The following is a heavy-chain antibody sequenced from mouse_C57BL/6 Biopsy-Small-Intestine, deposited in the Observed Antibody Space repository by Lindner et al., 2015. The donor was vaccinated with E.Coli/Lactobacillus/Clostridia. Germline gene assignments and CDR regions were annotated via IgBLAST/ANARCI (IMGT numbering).Heavy chain of an antibody. V-gene: IGHV1-9*01. CDR3: ARRDWDGFDY. CDR1: GYTFSGYW. J-gene: IGHJ2*01. CDR2: ILPGSGNT. D-gene: IGHD4-1*01. Sequence: QLQESGAELMKPGASVKLSCKATGYTFSGYWIDWVKQRPGHGLEWIGKILPGSGNTYYSEKFKGKVTFTADTSSNTANMQVSSLTSEDSAIYFCARRDWDGFDYWGQGTTLTVSS.